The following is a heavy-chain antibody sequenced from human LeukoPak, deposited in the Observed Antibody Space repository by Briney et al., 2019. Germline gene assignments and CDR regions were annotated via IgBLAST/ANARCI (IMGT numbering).Heavy chain of an antibody. CDR1: GFSLSNYW. V-gene: IGHV3-7*01. Sequence: PGGSLRLSCAASGFSLSNYWMTWVRQSPGKGLEWVAIINPDGSGEYSVDSVKGRFTISRDNAKNSLYLQMSSLRAEDTAVYYCARGGHRQKEFWGQGTLVTVSS. CDR3: ARGGHRQKEF. D-gene: IGHD3-10*01. J-gene: IGHJ4*02. CDR2: INPDGSGE.